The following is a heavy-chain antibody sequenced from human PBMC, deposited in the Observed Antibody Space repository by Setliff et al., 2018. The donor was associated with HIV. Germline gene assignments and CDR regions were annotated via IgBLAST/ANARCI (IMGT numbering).Heavy chain of an antibody. CDR2: ISSYNGNT. V-gene: IGHV1-18*01. Sequence: GASVKVSCKASGYTFSDYGVSWVRQAPGQGLEWMGWISSYNGNTHFAQKYQDRISMTTDTSANIAYMELRSLQSDDTAVYYCARIDESITIFGVVSYPMDVWGKGTMVTVSS. D-gene: IGHD3-3*01. J-gene: IGHJ6*03. CDR1: GYTFSDYG. CDR3: ARIDESITIFGVVSYPMDV.